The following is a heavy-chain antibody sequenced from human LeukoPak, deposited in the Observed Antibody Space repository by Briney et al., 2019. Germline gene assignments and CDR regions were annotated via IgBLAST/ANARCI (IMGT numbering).Heavy chain of an antibody. CDR1: GGSFSGYY. J-gene: IGHJ4*02. CDR2: IDHSGST. D-gene: IGHD6-13*01. V-gene: IGHV4-34*01. CDR3: ASGGIAAACDY. Sequence: SETLSLTCAVCGGSFSGYYWSWIRQPPGKGLEWIGEIDHSGSTNYNPSLKSRVTISVDTSKNQFSLKLSSVTAADTAVYYCASGGIAAACDYWGQGTLATVSS.